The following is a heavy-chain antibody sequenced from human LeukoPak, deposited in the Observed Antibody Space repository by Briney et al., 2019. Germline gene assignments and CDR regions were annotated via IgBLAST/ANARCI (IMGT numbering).Heavy chain of an antibody. CDR3: ARGPNSNWSGLDF. V-gene: IGHV3-74*01. Sequence: AGGSLRLSCTASGFSFSGHWMHWARQLPGKGLVWVSRISPTGSTTSYADSVTGRFTVSRDNAKNTLYLQVNNLRAEDTAVYYCARGPNSNWSGLDFWGQGTLLTVSS. J-gene: IGHJ4*02. D-gene: IGHD6-6*01. CDR1: GFSFSGHW. CDR2: ISPTGSTT.